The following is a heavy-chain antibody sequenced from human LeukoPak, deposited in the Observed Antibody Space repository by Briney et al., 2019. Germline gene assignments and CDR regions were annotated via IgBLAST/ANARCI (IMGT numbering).Heavy chain of an antibody. CDR3: ARAITMIAPIDY. J-gene: IGHJ4*02. CDR2: IVVGSGNT. CDR1: GFTFTSSA. D-gene: IGHD3-22*01. Sequence: SVKVSCKASGFTFTSSAMQWVRQARGQRLEWIGWIVVGSGNTNYAQKFQERVTITRDMSTSTGYMELSSLRSEDTAVYYCARAITMIAPIDYWGQGTLVTVSS. V-gene: IGHV1-58*02.